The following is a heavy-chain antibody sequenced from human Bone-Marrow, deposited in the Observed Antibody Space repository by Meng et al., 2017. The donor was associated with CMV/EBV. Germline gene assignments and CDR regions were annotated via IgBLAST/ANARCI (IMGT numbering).Heavy chain of an antibody. Sequence: GESLKISCAASGFTFSSYGMHWVRQAPGKGLEWVAFIRYDGSNKYYADSVKGRFTISRDNSKNTLYLQMNSLRAEDTAVYYCARVYCSSTSCYKEFDYWGQGTLVTVSS. CDR2: IRYDGSNK. D-gene: IGHD2-2*02. CDR1: GFTFSSYG. V-gene: IGHV3-30*02. CDR3: ARVYCSSTSCYKEFDY. J-gene: IGHJ4*02.